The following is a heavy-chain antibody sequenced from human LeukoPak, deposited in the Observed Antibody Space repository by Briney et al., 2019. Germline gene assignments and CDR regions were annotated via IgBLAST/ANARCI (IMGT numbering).Heavy chain of an antibody. CDR1: GYTFTSYG. V-gene: IGHV1-18*01. D-gene: IGHD6-6*01. CDR3: ASAKAGYSSSPLFGY. Sequence: GASVKVSCKASGYTFTSYGISWVRQAPGQGLEWMGWISAYNGNTNYAQKLQGRVTMTTDTSTSTAYMELSSLRSEDTAVYYCASAKAGYSSSPLFGYWGQGTLVTVSS. CDR2: ISAYNGNT. J-gene: IGHJ4*02.